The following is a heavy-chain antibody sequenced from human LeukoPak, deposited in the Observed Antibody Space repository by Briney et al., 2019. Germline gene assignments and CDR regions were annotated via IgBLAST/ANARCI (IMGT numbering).Heavy chain of an antibody. Sequence: PSETLSLTCTVSGGSIRNNGYYWGWIRQPPGKGLEWIGSIYYSGSTYDNPSLKSRVTISVDTSKNQFSLKLSSVTAADTAVYYCARAVEDCSGGSCYSFGTKTFDYWGQGTLVTVSS. CDR3: ARAVEDCSGGSCYSFGTKTFDY. V-gene: IGHV4-39*07. D-gene: IGHD2-15*01. CDR2: IYYSGST. CDR1: GGSIRNNGYY. J-gene: IGHJ4*02.